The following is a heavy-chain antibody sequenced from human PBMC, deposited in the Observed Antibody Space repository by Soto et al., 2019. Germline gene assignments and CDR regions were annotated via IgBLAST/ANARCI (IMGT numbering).Heavy chain of an antibody. CDR2: ISERGDTT. V-gene: IGHV3-23*01. J-gene: IGHJ4*02. Sequence: EVQLLESGGGLVQPGGSLRLSCAASGFTISSNAMYWVRQAPGKGLEWVSAISERGDTTHYADSVKGRFTISRDTSKNTLYLQLNTLRADDTAVYYCARGIRLGHWGQGTLVTVSS. CDR1: GFTISSNA. CDR3: ARGIRLGH. D-gene: IGHD5-18*01.